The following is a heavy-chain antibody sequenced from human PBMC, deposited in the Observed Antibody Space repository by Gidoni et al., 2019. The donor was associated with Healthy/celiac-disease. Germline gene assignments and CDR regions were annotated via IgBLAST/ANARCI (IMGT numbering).Heavy chain of an antibody. CDR3: AREDVAVAGFYYYYYMDV. J-gene: IGHJ6*03. V-gene: IGHV3-30-3*01. CDR1: GFTFSSHA. D-gene: IGHD6-19*01. CDR2: ISYDGSNK. Sequence: QVQLVESGGGVVQPGRSLRLSCAASGFTFSSHAMHWVRQAPGKGLEWVAVISYDGSNKYYADSVKGRFTISRDNSKNTLYLQMNSLRAEDTAVYYCAREDVAVAGFYYYYYMDVWGKGTTVTVSS.